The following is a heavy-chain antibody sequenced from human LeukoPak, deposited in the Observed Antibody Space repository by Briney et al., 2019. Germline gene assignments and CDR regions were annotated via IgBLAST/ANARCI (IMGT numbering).Heavy chain of an antibody. D-gene: IGHD3-22*01. V-gene: IGHV3-30*03. Sequence: GGSLRLSCAASGFTFDDYGMSWVRQAPGKGLEWVAVISYDGSNKYYADSVKGRFTISRDNSKNTLYLQMNSLRAEDTAVYYCAREYDERYYYDSSGYANDAFDIWGQGTMVTVSS. J-gene: IGHJ3*02. CDR3: AREYDERYYYDSSGYANDAFDI. CDR2: ISYDGSNK. CDR1: GFTFDDYG.